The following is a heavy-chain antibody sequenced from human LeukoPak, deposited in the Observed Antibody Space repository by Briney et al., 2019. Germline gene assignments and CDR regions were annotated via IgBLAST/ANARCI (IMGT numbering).Heavy chain of an antibody. CDR3: ARERSHIYYDILTAAAPGFAGAPRPLGMDV. V-gene: IGHV1-3*01. CDR2: VNAGNGNT. CDR1: GYTFTNYA. D-gene: IGHD3-9*01. Sequence: ASVTVSCKASGYTFTNYAVHWVRQAPGQRLEWMGWVNAGNGNTEYSQKFQGRVTMTRDTSTSTVYMELSSLRSEDTAVYYCARERSHIYYDILTAAAPGFAGAPRPLGMDVWGQGTTVTVSS. J-gene: IGHJ6*02.